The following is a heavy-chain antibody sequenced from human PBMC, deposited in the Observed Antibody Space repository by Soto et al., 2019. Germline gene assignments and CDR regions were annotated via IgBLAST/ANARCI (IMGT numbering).Heavy chain of an antibody. CDR3: TRWGTTCYDY. J-gene: IGHJ4*02. Sequence: GGSLRLSCAASGFSFSNYSINWVRQAPGKGLEWLASVSFDAVNIYYADSVRGRFTISRDNAKNTLYLQINSLKPADTAVYDWTRWGTTCYDYWGQGTLVTVSS. D-gene: IGHD2-2*01. CDR2: VSFDAVNI. CDR1: GFSFSNYS. V-gene: IGHV3-21*01.